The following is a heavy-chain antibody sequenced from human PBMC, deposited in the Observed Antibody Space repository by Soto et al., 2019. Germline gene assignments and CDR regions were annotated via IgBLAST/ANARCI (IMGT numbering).Heavy chain of an antibody. CDR2: INHSGST. D-gene: IGHD3-22*01. CDR1: GGSFSGYY. J-gene: IGHJ4*02. Sequence: SETLSLTCAVYGGSFSGYYWSWIRQPPGKGLEWIGEINHSGSTNYNPSLKSRVTISVDTSKNQFSLKLSSVTAADTAVYYCARFDGSSGYSYYFDYWGQGTLVTVSS. CDR3: ARFDGSSGYSYYFDY. V-gene: IGHV4-34*01.